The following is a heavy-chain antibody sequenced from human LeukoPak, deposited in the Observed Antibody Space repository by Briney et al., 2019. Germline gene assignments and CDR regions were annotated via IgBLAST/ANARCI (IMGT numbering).Heavy chain of an antibody. CDR2: IKQDGSEK. J-gene: IGHJ6*03. CDR1: GFTFSSYW. D-gene: IGHD6-13*01. V-gene: IGHV3-7*01. CDR3: ARVAQAAAGGAYYYYYYMDV. Sequence: PGGSLRLSCAASGFTFSSYWMSWVRQAPGKGLEWVANIKQDGSEKYYVDSVKGRFTISRDNAKNSLYLQMNSLRAEDTAVYYCARVAQAAAGGAYYYYYYMDVWGKGTTVTVSS.